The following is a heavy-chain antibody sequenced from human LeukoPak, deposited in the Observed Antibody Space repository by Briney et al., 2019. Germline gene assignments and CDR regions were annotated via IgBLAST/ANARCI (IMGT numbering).Heavy chain of an antibody. CDR1: GFTFSSYG. CDR2: IRYDGSNK. D-gene: IGHD1-20*01. V-gene: IGHV3-30*02. CDR3: ARLSITRALDYFDY. J-gene: IGHJ4*02. Sequence: GGSLRLSCAASGFTFSSYGMHWVRQAPGKGLEWVAFIRYDGSNKYYADSVKGRFTISRDNAKNSLYLQMNSLRAEDTAVYYCARLSITRALDYFDYWGQGTLVTVSS.